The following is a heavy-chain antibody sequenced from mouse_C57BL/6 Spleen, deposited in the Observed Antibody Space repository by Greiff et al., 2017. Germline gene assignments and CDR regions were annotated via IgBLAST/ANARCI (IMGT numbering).Heavy chain of an antibody. CDR1: GYSFTGYY. CDR2: FNPRTGGI. J-gene: IGHJ4*01. V-gene: IGHV1-42*01. CDR3: ARSYDYDGGLVDY. Sequence: EVQLQQSGPELVKPGASVKISCKASGYSFTGYYIHWVKQSPEKSLEWIGKFNPRTGGITYNQKFKAKATLTVDKSSSTAYMQLKSLTSEDSAVYYCARSYDYDGGLVDYWGQGTSVTVSS. D-gene: IGHD2-4*01.